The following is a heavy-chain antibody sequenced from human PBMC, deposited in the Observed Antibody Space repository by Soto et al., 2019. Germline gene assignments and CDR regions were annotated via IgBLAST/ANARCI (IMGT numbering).Heavy chain of an antibody. Sequence: HPGGSLRLSCAASGFSFSSYAMSWVRQAPGKGLEWVSIIYVGGSTYYADSVRGRFTISRDNSKNTLFLQMNSLRAEDTAVYYCARDHNVLGSYAPWFDPWGQGTLVTVSS. CDR2: IYVGGST. CDR1: GFSFSSYA. J-gene: IGHJ5*02. D-gene: IGHD3-16*01. CDR3: ARDHNVLGSYAPWFDP. V-gene: IGHV3-66*01.